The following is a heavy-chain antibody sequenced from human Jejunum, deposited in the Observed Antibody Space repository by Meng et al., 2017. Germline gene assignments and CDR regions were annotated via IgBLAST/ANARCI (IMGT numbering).Heavy chain of an antibody. CDR3: TREAPGTYWFDP. V-gene: IGHV1-46*01. CDR2: ISPSSDYT. J-gene: IGHJ5*02. Sequence: QIQPRQSGAEVQKPGAPVKVSCKASEYTFTTYLIHWVRQAPGQGLEYMGIISPSSDYTKYAQKFKGRVTMTRDMSTSTVYMELSSLRSEDTAVYYCTREAPGTYWFDPWGQGTLVTVSS. CDR1: EYTFTTYL.